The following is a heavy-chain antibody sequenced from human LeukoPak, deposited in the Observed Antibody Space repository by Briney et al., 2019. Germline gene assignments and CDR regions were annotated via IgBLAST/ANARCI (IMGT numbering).Heavy chain of an antibody. CDR3: ANHFACGSTSCPPFDS. V-gene: IGHV3-21*01. CDR2: ISDNSNYI. Sequence: GGSLRLSCAASGFTFNTYSMNWVRQAPGKGLEWVSSISDNSNYIYYSDSVEGRFTISRDNAKNSLYLQMNSLRVEDTAVYYCANHFACGSTSCPPFDSWGQGTLVTVSS. D-gene: IGHD2-2*01. J-gene: IGHJ4*02. CDR1: GFTFNTYS.